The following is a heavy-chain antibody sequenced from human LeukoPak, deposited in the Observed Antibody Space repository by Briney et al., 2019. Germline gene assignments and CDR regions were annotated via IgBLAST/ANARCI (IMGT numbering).Heavy chain of an antibody. D-gene: IGHD4-17*01. Sequence: GGSLRLSCAASGFTFNSYAMSWVRQAPGKGLEWVSAISGRGGSTYYADSVKGRFTISRDNSKNTLYLVMNSLRAEDTAVYYCAKGNGAYAFDYWGQGTLVTVSS. V-gene: IGHV3-23*01. CDR2: ISGRGGST. J-gene: IGHJ4*02. CDR1: GFTFNSYA. CDR3: AKGNGAYAFDY.